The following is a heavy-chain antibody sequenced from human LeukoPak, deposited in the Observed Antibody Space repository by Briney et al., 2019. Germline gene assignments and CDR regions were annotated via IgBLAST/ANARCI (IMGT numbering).Heavy chain of an antibody. D-gene: IGHD5-24*01. CDR3: ARRSQMATIDFDY. Sequence: GESLKISCKGSGYSFTNYWIGWVRQMPGKGLEWMGIIYAADSDTRYSPSFQGQVTISADKSISTAYLQWSSLKASDTAMYYCARRSQMATIDFDYWGQGTLVTVSS. V-gene: IGHV5-51*01. CDR1: GYSFTNYW. CDR2: IYAADSDT. J-gene: IGHJ4*02.